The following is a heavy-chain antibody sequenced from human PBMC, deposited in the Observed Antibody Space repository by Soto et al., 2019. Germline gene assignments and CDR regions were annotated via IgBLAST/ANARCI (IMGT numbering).Heavy chain of an antibody. Sequence: EVQLVESGGGLVQPGGSLRLSCAASGFTFSDHYMDWVRQAPGKGLEWVGRTRNKAHSYTTEYAASVKGRFTISRDDSKNSLSLQMNSLKSEDTAVYFCARSWLSGLGGMDVWGQGTTVTVS. V-gene: IGHV3-72*01. J-gene: IGHJ6*02. CDR1: GFTFSDHY. CDR2: TRNKAHSYTT. CDR3: ARSWLSGLGGMDV. D-gene: IGHD3-22*01.